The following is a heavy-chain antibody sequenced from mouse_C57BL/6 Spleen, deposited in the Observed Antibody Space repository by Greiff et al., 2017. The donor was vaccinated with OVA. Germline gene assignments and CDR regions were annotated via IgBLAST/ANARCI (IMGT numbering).Heavy chain of an antibody. V-gene: IGHV3-6*01. D-gene: IGHD2-12*01. Sequence: EVKLMESGPGLVKPSQSLSLTCSVTGYSITSGYYWNWIRQFPGNKLEWMGYISYDGSNNYNPSLKNRISITRDTSKNQFFLKLNSVTTGDTATYYCARNYMDYWGQGTTLTVSS. CDR2: ISYDGSN. CDR1: GYSITSGYY. J-gene: IGHJ2*01. CDR3: ARNYMDY.